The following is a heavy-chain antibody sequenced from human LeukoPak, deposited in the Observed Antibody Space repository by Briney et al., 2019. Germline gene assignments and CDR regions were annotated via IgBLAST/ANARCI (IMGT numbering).Heavy chain of an antibody. CDR1: GYTFTGYY. CDR2: INPNSGGT. V-gene: IGHV1-2*06. Sequence: ASVKVSCKASGYTFTGYYMHWVRQAPGQGLEWMGRINPNSGGTNYAQKFQGRVTMTRDTSISTAYMELSRLRSDDTAVYYCARGPVGYGSGGSCYGRTYYYYMDVWGKGTTVTVSS. CDR3: ARGPVGYGSGGSCYGRTYYYYMDV. D-gene: IGHD2-15*01. J-gene: IGHJ6*03.